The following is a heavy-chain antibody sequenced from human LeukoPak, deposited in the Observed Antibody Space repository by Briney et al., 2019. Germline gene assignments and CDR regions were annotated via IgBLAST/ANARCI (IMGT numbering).Heavy chain of an antibody. Sequence: GSSVKVSCKASGGTFSSYAISWVRQAPGQGLEWMGRIIPIFGIANYAQKFQGRVTITADKSPSTAYMELSSLRSEDTAVYYCARGLELRPYYYGMDVWGQGTSVTVSS. V-gene: IGHV1-69*04. D-gene: IGHD1-7*01. J-gene: IGHJ6*01. CDR3: ARGLELRPYYYGMDV. CDR1: GGTFSSYA. CDR2: IIPIFGIA.